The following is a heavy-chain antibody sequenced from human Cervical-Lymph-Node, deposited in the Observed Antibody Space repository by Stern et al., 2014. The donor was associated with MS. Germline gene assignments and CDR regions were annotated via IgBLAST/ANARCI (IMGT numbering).Heavy chain of an antibody. V-gene: IGHV4-61*02. CDR2: ISPTETT. Sequence: QVQLQESAPGLVKPSQTLSLTCTVSGAPMSSGRYYWSWIRQTAGKGLEWIGRISPTETTNYTPSLKSRVTITVNTSKKQFSLKLPSVTAADTAVYYCARARGQTLFDYWGQGTPVIVSS. J-gene: IGHJ4*02. CDR1: GAPMSSGRYY. CDR3: ARARGQTLFDY.